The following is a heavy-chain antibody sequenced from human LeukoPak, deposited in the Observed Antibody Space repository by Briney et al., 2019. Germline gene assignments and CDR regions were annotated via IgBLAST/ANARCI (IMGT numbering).Heavy chain of an antibody. J-gene: IGHJ5*02. D-gene: IGHD2-21*02. Sequence: PSETLSLTCTVSGGSISTSSYYWGWIRQPPGKGLEWIGSIYFSGSAYYNPSLKSRVTMSVDTSKNQFSLKLTSVTAADTAVYYCAREGRVVVTGWNWFDPWGQGTLVTVSS. V-gene: IGHV4-39*02. CDR3: AREGRVVVTGWNWFDP. CDR2: IYFSGSA. CDR1: GGSISTSSYY.